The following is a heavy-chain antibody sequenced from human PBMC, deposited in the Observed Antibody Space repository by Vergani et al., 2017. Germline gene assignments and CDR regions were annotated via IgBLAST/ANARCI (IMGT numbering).Heavy chain of an antibody. J-gene: IGHJ4*02. Sequence: EVQLVESGGGLVKPGGSLRLSCAASGFTFSSYSMNWVRQAPGKGLEWVSSISSSSSYIYYADSVKGRFTISRDNSKNTLYLQMNSLRAEDTAVYYCARDSEAARAFDYWGQGTLVTVSS. CDR2: ISSSSSYI. CDR1: GFTFSSYS. CDR3: ARDSEAARAFDY. D-gene: IGHD6-6*01. V-gene: IGHV3-21*01.